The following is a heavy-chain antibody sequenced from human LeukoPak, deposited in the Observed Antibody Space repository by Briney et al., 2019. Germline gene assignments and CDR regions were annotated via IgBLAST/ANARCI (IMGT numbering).Heavy chain of an antibody. CDR3: ASPDCSSTSCYSVYAFDI. J-gene: IGHJ3*02. Sequence: GGSLRLSCAASGFTFSSYWMHWVRQAPGKGLVWVSRINTDGSSTSYADSVKGRFTISRDNAKNTLYLQMNSLRAEDTAVYYCASPDCSSTSCYSVYAFDIWGQGTMVTVSS. CDR1: GFTFSSYW. D-gene: IGHD2-2*01. V-gene: IGHV3-74*01. CDR2: INTDGSST.